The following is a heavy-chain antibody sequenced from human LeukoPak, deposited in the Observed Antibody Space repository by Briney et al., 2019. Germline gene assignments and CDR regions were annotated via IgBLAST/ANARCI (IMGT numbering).Heavy chain of an antibody. CDR1: GFRFSSYV. Sequence: GGSLRLSCAASGFRFSSYVMSWVRQAPGKGLEYVSSIDGSDGASYYADSVKGRFTIPRDNSKNTLFLQMNSLRVEEKAVFFCARVDSGNQDYWGQGTLLTVSS. CDR3: ARVDSGNQDY. J-gene: IGHJ4*02. CDR2: IDGSDGAS. D-gene: IGHD1-26*01. V-gene: IGHV3-23*01.